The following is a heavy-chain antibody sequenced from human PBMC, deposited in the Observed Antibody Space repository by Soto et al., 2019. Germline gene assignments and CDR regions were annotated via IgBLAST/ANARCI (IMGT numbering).Heavy chain of an antibody. D-gene: IGHD3-3*01. CDR3: ARGASFWSGYLRVDYNWFDP. V-gene: IGHV3-30-3*01. CDR2: ISYDGSNK. CDR1: GFTFSSYA. Sequence: GGSLRLSCAASGFTFSSYAMHWVRQAPGKGLEWVAVISYDGSNKYYADSGKGRFTISRDNSKNTLYLQMNSLRAEDTAVYYCARGASFWSGYLRVDYNWFDPWGQGTLVTVSS. J-gene: IGHJ5*02.